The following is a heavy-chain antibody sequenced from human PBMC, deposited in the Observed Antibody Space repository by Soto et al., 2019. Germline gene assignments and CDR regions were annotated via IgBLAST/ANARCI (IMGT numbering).Heavy chain of an antibody. D-gene: IGHD4-17*01. CDR3: ARVGEDYGDSSDY. Sequence: GGSLRLSCAASGFTVSSNYMSWVRQAPGKGLEWVSVLYSEDTIYYTDSVKGRFTTSRVNSKNTLYLQMNSLRVEDTAVYYCARVGEDYGDSSDYWGQGTLVTVSS. J-gene: IGHJ4*02. CDR2: LYSEDTI. V-gene: IGHV3-66*01. CDR1: GFTVSSNY.